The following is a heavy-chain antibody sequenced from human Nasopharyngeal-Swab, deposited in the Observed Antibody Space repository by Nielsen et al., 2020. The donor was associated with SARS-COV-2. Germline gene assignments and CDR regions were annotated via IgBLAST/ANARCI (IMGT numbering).Heavy chain of an antibody. D-gene: IGHD3-10*01. J-gene: IGHJ4*02. V-gene: IGHV3-30*18. CDR2: ISHDGYKK. CDR3: AKDLSYGSGHAFDY. Sequence: GGSLRLSCAASGFTFGSYAMSWVRQAPGKGLEWVAVISHDGYKKHYVDFVKGRFTISRDNSKNTVFLQMERLRGEDTAVYFCAKDLSYGSGHAFDYWGQGTLVTVSS. CDR1: GFTFGSYA.